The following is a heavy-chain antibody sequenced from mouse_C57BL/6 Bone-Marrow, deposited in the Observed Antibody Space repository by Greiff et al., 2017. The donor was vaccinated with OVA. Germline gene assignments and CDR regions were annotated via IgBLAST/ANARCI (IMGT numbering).Heavy chain of an antibody. Sequence: VHLVESGPELVKPGASVKISCKASGYAFSSSWMHWVKQRPGKGLEWIGRIYPGDGDTNYTGKFKGKATLTADKSSSTAYMELSRLTSEDSAVYFCERRRNYDDSMDYWGQGTSVTVSS. CDR3: ERRRNYDDSMDY. V-gene: IGHV1-82*01. CDR1: GYAFSSSW. J-gene: IGHJ4*01. CDR2: IYPGDGDT. D-gene: IGHD2-4*01.